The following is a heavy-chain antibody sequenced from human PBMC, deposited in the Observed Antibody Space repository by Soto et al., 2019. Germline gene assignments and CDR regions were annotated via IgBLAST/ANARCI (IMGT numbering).Heavy chain of an antibody. CDR2: ISYDGSNK. D-gene: IGHD1-26*01. Sequence: GGSLRLSCAASGFTFSSYAMHWVRQAPGKGLEWVAVISYDGSNKYYADSVKGRFTISRDNSKNRLYLQMNSLRAEDTAVYYCARPSGGYYYYGMDVWGQGTTVTVSS. V-gene: IGHV3-30-3*01. CDR1: GFTFSSYA. J-gene: IGHJ6*02. CDR3: ARPSGGYYYYGMDV.